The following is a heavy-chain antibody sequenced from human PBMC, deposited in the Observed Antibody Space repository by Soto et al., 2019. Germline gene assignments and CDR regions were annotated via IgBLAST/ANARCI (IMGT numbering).Heavy chain of an antibody. J-gene: IGHJ6*02. CDR2: LNAANGNT. Sequence: GSVKVSCKASGYTFTTYAMHWVRQAPGQGLEWMGWLNAANGNTKVSQKFQGRVAITRDTSATTAYMELGSLTSEDTAVYYCARDATNRSSDGCRYYGLDVWGQGTTVTVSS. CDR1: GYTFTTYA. CDR3: ARDATNRSSDGCRYYGLDV. D-gene: IGHD2-2*01. V-gene: IGHV1-3*01.